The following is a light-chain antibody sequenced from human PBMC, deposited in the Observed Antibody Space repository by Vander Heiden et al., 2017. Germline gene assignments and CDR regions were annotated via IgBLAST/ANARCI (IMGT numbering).Light chain of an antibody. Sequence: HSALTQPASVSGSPGQSITISCTGTRSDVGGYEFDSWYQHHPGKAPKLMIYDVSNRPSGVSNRFSGSKSGNTASLTISGLHTEDEADYYCSSYTSSSTWVFGGGTKLTVL. CDR2: DVS. CDR1: RSDVGGYEF. CDR3: SSYTSSSTWV. V-gene: IGLV2-14*03. J-gene: IGLJ3*02.